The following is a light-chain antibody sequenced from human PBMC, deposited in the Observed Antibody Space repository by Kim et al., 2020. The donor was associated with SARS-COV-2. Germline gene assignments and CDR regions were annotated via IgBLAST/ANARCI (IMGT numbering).Light chain of an antibody. J-gene: IGKJ1*01. CDR2: AAS. V-gene: IGKV1-27*01. CDR1: QGISNY. Sequence: DIQMTQSPSSLSASVGDRVTIACRASQGISNYLAWYQQKPGKVPKLLIYAASTLQLGVPSRFSGTGSGTDFTLTISSLQPEDVATYYCQKYYSDPSFGQGTKVDIK. CDR3: QKYYSDPS.